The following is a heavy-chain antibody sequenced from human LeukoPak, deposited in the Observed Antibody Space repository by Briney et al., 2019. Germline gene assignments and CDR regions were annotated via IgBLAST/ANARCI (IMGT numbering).Heavy chain of an antibody. CDR3: VRGTSHPV. CDR2: ILSDGGTTI. V-gene: IGHV3-48*04. Sequence: PGGSLRLSCATSGFTFSSYTMNWVRQAPGKGLEWISSILSDGGTTIHYADSVKGRFTISRDNAKNSLYLQMNSLGVEDTAVYYCVRGTSHPVWGQGTTVPVSS. D-gene: IGHD1-14*01. J-gene: IGHJ3*01. CDR1: GFTFSSYT.